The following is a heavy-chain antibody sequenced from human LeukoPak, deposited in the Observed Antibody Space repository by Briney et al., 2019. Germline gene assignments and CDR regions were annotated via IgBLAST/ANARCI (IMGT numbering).Heavy chain of an antibody. CDR2: ISYDGSNK. J-gene: IGHJ4*02. CDR3: AREEEVVFDY. D-gene: IGHD2-15*01. Sequence: GGSLRLSCSASGFTFKSYAMHWVRQAPGKGLEWVAVISYDGSNKYYADSVKGRFAISRDNSKNTLYLQMNSLRAEDTAVYYCAREEEVVFDYWGQGTLVTVSS. CDR1: GFTFKSYA. V-gene: IGHV3-30*09.